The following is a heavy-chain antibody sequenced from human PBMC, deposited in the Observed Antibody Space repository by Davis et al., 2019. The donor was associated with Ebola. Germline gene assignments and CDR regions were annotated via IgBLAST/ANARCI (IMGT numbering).Heavy chain of an antibody. D-gene: IGHD3-10*01. CDR3: VRGTGEDH. V-gene: IGHV3-21*04. Sequence: GESLKISCAASGFTFSSYSMNWVRQAPGKGLEWVSFISSSSNYIYYADSVKGRFTVSRDNAKNSLYLQMNSLRAEDTAIYYCVRGTGEDHWGQGTLVTVSS. J-gene: IGHJ4*02. CDR2: ISSSSNYI. CDR1: GFTFSSYS.